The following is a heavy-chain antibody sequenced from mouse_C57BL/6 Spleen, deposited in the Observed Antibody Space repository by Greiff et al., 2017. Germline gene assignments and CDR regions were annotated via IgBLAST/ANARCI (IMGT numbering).Heavy chain of an antibody. CDR2: INPNNGGT. J-gene: IGHJ2*01. CDR1: GYTFTDYN. V-gene: IGHV1-18*01. D-gene: IGHD1-1*01. CDR3: ARRGVLLPYYFDY. Sequence: EVKLQESGPELVKPGASVKIPCKASGYTFTDYNMDWVKQSHGKSLEWIGDINPNNGGTIYNQKFKGKATLTVDKSSSTAYMELRSLTSEDTAVYYCARRGVLLPYYFDYWGQGTTLTVSS.